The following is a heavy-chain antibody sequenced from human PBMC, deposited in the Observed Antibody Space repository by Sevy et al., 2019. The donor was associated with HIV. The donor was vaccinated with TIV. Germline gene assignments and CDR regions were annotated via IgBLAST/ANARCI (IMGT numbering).Heavy chain of an antibody. V-gene: IGHV3-21*01. Sequence: GESLKISCAASGFVFSSYTMNWVRQSPGKGLEWVSSISSSSRYIFYADSVKGRFTISRDNARNSLYLQMNSLRAEDTAVYYCARDMAYDSGSIVYDYWGQGTLVTVSS. CDR2: ISSSSRYI. J-gene: IGHJ4*02. CDR3: ARDMAYDSGSIVYDY. CDR1: GFVFSSYT. D-gene: IGHD3-10*01.